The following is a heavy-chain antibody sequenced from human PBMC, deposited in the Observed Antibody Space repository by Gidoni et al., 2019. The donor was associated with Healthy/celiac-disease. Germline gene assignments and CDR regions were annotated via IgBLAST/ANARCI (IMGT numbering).Heavy chain of an antibody. V-gene: IGHV4-38-2*02. CDR2: IYHSGST. CDR1: GYSISSGYY. J-gene: IGHJ2*01. CDR3: ARVPTDSWYFDL. Sequence: QVQLQESGPGLVKPSEPLSLTCTVPGYSISSGYYWGWIRQPPGKGLEWIGSIYHSGSTYYIPSLKSRVTISVDTSKNQFSLKLSSVTAADTAVYYCARVPTDSWYFDLWGRGTLVTVSS.